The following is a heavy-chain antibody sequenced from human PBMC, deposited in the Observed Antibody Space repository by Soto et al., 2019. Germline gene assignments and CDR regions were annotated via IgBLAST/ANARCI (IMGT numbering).Heavy chain of an antibody. CDR2: IYYSGST. Sequence: QVQLQESGPGLVKPSQTLSLTCTVSGGSISSGGYYWSWIRQHPGKGLEWIGYIYYSGSTYYNPSLKSRVTISVDTSKNQFSLKLSSVTAADTAVYYCARDAHYDYVWGSYFDYWGQGTLVTVSS. D-gene: IGHD3-16*01. V-gene: IGHV4-31*03. CDR3: ARDAHYDYVWGSYFDY. CDR1: GGSISSGGYY. J-gene: IGHJ4*02.